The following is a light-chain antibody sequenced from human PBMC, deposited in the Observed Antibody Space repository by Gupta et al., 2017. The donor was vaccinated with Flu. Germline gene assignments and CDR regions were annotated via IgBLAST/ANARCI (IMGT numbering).Light chain of an antibody. J-gene: IGKJ1*01. V-gene: IGKV2-30*01. CDR3: MQGAHWPWT. CDR1: QGLVYSDGNTY. CDR2: LVS. Sequence: DVVMTQSPLSLSVTLGQPASISCRSSQGLVYSDGNTYLHWFQQRPGQPPRRLIHLVSYRDSGVPDRFSGSGSGTDFTLKISRVEAEDVGIYFCMQGAHWPWTFGQGTKVEVK.